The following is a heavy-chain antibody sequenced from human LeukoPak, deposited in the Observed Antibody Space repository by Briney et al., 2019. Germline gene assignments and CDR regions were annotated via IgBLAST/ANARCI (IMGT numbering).Heavy chain of an antibody. D-gene: IGHD5-24*01. CDR1: GFTFSSYV. J-gene: IGHJ4*02. CDR3: ARDWVYKIDY. V-gene: IGHV3-74*01. CDR2: ISHDGFI. Sequence: PGGSLRLSCETAGFTFSSYVMHWVRRTPGKGLVWVSRISHDGFISYADSVKGRFTISRDNAKNTLILQMNSLRAEDTAVYCCARDWVYKIDYWGRGTLVTVSS.